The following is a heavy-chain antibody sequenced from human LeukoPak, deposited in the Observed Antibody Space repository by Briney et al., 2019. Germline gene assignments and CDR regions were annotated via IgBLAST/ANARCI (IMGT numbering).Heavy chain of an antibody. D-gene: IGHD6-19*01. J-gene: IGHJ5*02. CDR3: ARDRPGYSSWFDP. Sequence: GASVKVSCKTSGYSFTDNYIHWVRQAPGQGLEWMGWINPKSGDTNYAQKFQGRVTLTSDTSITTAYMELSSLRSDDTAVYYCARDRPGYSSWFDPWGQGTPVTVSS. V-gene: IGHV1-2*02. CDR2: INPKSGDT. CDR1: GYSFTDNY.